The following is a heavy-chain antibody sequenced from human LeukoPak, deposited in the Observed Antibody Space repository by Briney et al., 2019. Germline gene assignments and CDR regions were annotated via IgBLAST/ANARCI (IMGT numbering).Heavy chain of an antibody. CDR2: IHYTGNT. J-gene: IGHJ4*02. D-gene: IGHD1-26*01. CDR1: GGSISTYY. V-gene: IGHV4-59*01. Sequence: PSETLSLTCTVSGGSISTYYWSWIRQPPGKGLEWIAYIHYTGNTDYNPSLKSRVTISVDTSKKQFSLNLRSVSAADTAVYYCARGAESYYDRHFDYWGQGILVTVSS. CDR3: ARGAESYYDRHFDY.